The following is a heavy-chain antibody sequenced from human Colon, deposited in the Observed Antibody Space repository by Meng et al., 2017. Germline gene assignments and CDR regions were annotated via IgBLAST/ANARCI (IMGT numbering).Heavy chain of an antibody. CDR1: GGSINSGSYY. Sequence: QVQLQGSGPGRGKPSQTLSLTCNVSGGSINSGSYYWIWIRQPAGKGLEWIGHMYNTESTNYNPSLKSRVTISVDTSKNQFSLKLNSVTAADTAVYYCARGMLYGSGRYRFDPWGQGTLVTVSS. V-gene: IGHV4-61*02. CDR3: ARGMLYGSGRYRFDP. CDR2: MYNTEST. D-gene: IGHD3-10*01. J-gene: IGHJ5*02.